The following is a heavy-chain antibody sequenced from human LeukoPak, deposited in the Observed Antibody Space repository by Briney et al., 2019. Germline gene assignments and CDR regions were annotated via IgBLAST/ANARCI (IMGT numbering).Heavy chain of an antibody. D-gene: IGHD1-26*01. CDR3: ATVRYSGSYPGRGYYFDY. J-gene: IGHJ4*02. CDR1: GYTFTSYG. V-gene: IGHV1-3*01. Sequence: ASVKVSCKASGYTFTSYGISWVRQAPGQRLEWMGWINAGNGNTKYSQKSQGRVTITRDTSASTAYMELSSLRSEDTAVYYCATVRYSGSYPGRGYYFDYWGQGTLVTVSS. CDR2: INAGNGNT.